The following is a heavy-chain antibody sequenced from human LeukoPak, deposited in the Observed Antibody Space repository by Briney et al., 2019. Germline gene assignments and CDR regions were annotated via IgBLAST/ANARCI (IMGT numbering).Heavy chain of an antibody. D-gene: IGHD2-2*01. V-gene: IGHV4-59*11. CDR3: ARGGWPAAVTYFDY. Sequence: SETLSLTCTVSGGSINSHFWSWIRQPPGKGLEYIGYIYHSGITNYSPSLKSRVTIPVDTSKNQFSLKLSSVTAADTAVYYCARGGWPAAVTYFDYWGQGTMSPPPQ. CDR1: GGSINSHF. CDR2: IYHSGIT. J-gene: IGHJ4*02.